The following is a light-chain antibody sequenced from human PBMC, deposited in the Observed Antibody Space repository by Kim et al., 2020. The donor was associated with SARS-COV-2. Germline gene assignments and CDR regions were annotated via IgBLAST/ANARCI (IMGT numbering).Light chain of an antibody. CDR2: EDN. CDR3: QSYDSSNHWV. V-gene: IGLV6-57*04. Sequence: NFMLTQPHSVSESPGKTVTISCTRSSGSNASNYVQWYQQRPGSAPTTVIYEDNQRPSGVPDRFSGSIDSSSNSASLTISGLQTEDEADYYCQSYDSSNHWVFGGGTQLTVL. J-gene: IGLJ3*02. CDR1: SGSNASNY.